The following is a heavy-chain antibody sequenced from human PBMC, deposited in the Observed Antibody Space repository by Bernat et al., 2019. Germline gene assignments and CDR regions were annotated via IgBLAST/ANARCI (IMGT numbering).Heavy chain of an antibody. CDR3: ARDMEAYYGSGSYYNDY. Sequence: VQLVESGGGLVQPGGSLRLSCAASGFTFSSYSMNWVRQAPGKGLEWVSYISSSGSTIYYADSVKGRFTISRDNAKNSLYLKMNSLRVEDTAVYYCARDMEAYYGSGSYYNDYWGQGTLVTVSS. CDR2: ISSSGSTI. CDR1: GFTFSSYS. D-gene: IGHD3-10*01. V-gene: IGHV3-48*01. J-gene: IGHJ4*02.